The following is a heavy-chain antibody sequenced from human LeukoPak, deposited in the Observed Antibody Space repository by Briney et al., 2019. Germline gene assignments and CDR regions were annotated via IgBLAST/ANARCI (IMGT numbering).Heavy chain of an antibody. Sequence: PGGSLRLSCAASGFTFSSYAMSWVRQAPGKGLEWVSVITGSGSSRTNYADSVKGRFTVSRDNSKNTLYLQMNSLRSDDTAVYYCARGHIGPIVVVPAVSHGMDVWGQGTTVTVSS. D-gene: IGHD2-2*01. V-gene: IGHV3-23*01. CDR1: GFTFSSYA. CDR2: ITGSGSSRT. CDR3: ARGHIGPIVVVPAVSHGMDV. J-gene: IGHJ6*02.